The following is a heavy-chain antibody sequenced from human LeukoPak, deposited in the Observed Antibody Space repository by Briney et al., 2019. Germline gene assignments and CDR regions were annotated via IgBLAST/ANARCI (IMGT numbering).Heavy chain of an antibody. D-gene: IGHD3-16*01. Sequence: GGSLRLSCAASGFTFSSYWMSWVRQAPGKGLEWVANIKQDGSGKFYVDSVKGRFIISRDNAKNSLYLQMNSLRAEDTAVYYCARGGAMQSPADYWGQGTLVTVSS. CDR3: ARGGAMQSPADY. V-gene: IGHV3-7*03. J-gene: IGHJ4*02. CDR1: GFTFSSYW. CDR2: IKQDGSGK.